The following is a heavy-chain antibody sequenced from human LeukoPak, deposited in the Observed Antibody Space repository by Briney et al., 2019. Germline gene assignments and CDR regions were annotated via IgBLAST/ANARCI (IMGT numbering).Heavy chain of an antibody. D-gene: IGHD3-10*01. V-gene: IGHV3-48*03. CDR3: SREVVRGDYDY. CDR2: ISSSGSTI. Sequence: VGSLRLSCAASGFTFSSYEMNWVRQAPGKGLEWVSYISSSGSTIYYADSVKGRFTISRDNAKNSLYLQMNSLRAEDTAVYYCSREVVRGDYDYRGQGTLVTVSS. CDR1: GFTFSSYE. J-gene: IGHJ4*02.